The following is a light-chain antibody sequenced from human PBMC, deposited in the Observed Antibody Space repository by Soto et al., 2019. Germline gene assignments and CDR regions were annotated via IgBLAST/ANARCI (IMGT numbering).Light chain of an antibody. CDR2: KAS. CDR1: HSISSW. J-gene: IGKJ4*01. V-gene: IGKV1-5*03. Sequence: DIPMTQSPSTLSASVGDSVTITCRASHSISSWLAWYQQKPGKAPNLLIYKASYLQSGVPTMFSGSGSGEELTLTISSLQPGACATHECQQYNAYPLTFGGGNKVEI. CDR3: QQYNAYPLT.